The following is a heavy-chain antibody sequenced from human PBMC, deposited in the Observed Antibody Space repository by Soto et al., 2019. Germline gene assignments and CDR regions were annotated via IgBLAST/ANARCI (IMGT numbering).Heavy chain of an antibody. V-gene: IGHV3-30*18. CDR3: AKDHYDILNGYYEY. D-gene: IGHD3-9*01. Sequence: GGSLRLSCAASGFTFSSYGMHWVRQAPGKGLEWVAVISYDGSNKYYADSVKGRFTISRDNSKNTLYLQMNSLRAEDTAVYYCAKDHYDILNGYYEYWGQGTLVTVSS. CDR1: GFTFSSYG. CDR2: ISYDGSNK. J-gene: IGHJ4*02.